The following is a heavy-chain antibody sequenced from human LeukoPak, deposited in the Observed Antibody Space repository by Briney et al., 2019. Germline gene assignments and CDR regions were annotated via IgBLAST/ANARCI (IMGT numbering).Heavy chain of an antibody. J-gene: IGHJ4*02. CDR2: IRASGSDT. CDR1: GFTLSSFG. Sequence: QPGGSLRLSCAASGFTLSSFGMSWVRQAPGEGLEWVSTIRASGSDTFYADSVKGRFTISRDLSKNTLYLEMGNLRAEDTAVYYCAIGGGLAPFAHWGQEALVTVSS. V-gene: IGHV3-23*01. D-gene: IGHD3-16*01. CDR3: AIGGGLAPFAH.